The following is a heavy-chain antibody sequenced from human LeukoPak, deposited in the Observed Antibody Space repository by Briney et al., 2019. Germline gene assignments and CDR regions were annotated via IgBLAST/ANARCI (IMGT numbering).Heavy chain of an antibody. CDR1: GFTLSSYW. Sequence: GASLRLSCAASGFTLSSYWMHWVRQAPGKGLVGVSRISSGGLSTFYANSVKGRFTIARDIAENTLYLQMNNLRDEDTAVYFCARGYDTSGYPDLWGQGTLVTVSS. CDR2: ISSGGLST. V-gene: IGHV3-74*01. D-gene: IGHD3-22*01. J-gene: IGHJ5*02. CDR3: ARGYDTSGYPDL.